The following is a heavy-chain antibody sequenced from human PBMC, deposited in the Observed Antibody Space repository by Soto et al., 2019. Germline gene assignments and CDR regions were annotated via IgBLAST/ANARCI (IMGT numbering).Heavy chain of an antibody. CDR1: GYTFTSYG. V-gene: IGHV1-18*01. CDR2: ISAYNGNT. J-gene: IGHJ4*02. Sequence: ASVKVSCKASGYTFTSYGISWVRQAPGQGLEWMGWISAYNGNTNYAQKLQGRVTMTTDTSTSTAYMELRSLRSDDTAVYYCARPGCSSTSCFSYYFDYWGQGTLVTVSS. CDR3: ARPGCSSTSCFSYYFDY. D-gene: IGHD2-2*01.